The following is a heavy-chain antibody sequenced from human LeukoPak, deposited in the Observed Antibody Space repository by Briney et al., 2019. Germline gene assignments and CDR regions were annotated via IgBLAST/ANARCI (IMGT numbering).Heavy chain of an antibody. V-gene: IGHV1-18*04. D-gene: IGHD2-21*02. CDR3: ARRGGDVVVTAPFGY. CDR1: GYTFTSYG. Sequence: GASVKVSCKASGYTFTSYGISWVRQAPGQGLEWMGWISAYNGNTNYAQKLQGRVTMTTDTSTSTAYMELRSLRSDDTAVYYCARRGGDVVVTAPFGYWGQGTLVTVSS. CDR2: ISAYNGNT. J-gene: IGHJ4*02.